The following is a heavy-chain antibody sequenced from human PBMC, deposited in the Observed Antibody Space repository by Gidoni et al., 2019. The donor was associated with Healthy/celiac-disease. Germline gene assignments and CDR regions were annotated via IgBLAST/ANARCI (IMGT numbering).Heavy chain of an antibody. Sequence: QVQLVESGGGVVQPGSSLRLSCAASGFTFSSHALHWVRQAPAKGLEWVAVRAYDGSNKYYADAVKGRFTISRDNSKNTLYLQMNSLRAEDTAVYYCARPLDGTTTFHDAFDIWGQGTMVTISS. V-gene: IGHV3-30-3*01. J-gene: IGHJ3*02. CDR1: GFTFSSHA. CDR2: RAYDGSNK. D-gene: IGHD1-7*01. CDR3: ARPLDGTTTFHDAFDI.